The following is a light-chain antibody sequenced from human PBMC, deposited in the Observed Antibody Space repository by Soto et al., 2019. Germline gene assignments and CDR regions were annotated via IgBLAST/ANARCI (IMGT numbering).Light chain of an antibody. J-gene: IGLJ1*01. CDR2: DVS. V-gene: IGLV2-18*02. CDR3: CSYTSSSTWV. CDR1: SSDVGSYNR. Sequence: QSALTQPPSVSGSPGQSVTISCTGTSSDVGSYNRVSWYQQSPGTAPKLMIYDVSNRPSGVPDRFSGSKSGNTASLTISGLQAEDEADYYCCSYTSSSTWVFGTGTKVTVL.